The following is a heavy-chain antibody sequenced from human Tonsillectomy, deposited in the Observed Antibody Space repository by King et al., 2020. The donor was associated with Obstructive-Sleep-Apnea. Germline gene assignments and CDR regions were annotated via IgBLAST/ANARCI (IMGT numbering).Heavy chain of an antibody. CDR3: AKDGEIVVVVAATGGWFDP. J-gene: IGHJ5*02. CDR1: GFTFSSYA. Sequence: EVQLVESGGGLVQPGGSLRLSCAASGFTFSSYAMSWVRQAPGKGLEWVSAISGSGRSTYYADSVKGRFTISRDNSKNTLYLQMNSLRAEDTAVYYCAKDGEIVVVVAATGGWFDPWGQGTLVTVSS. D-gene: IGHD2-15*01. CDR2: ISGSGRST. V-gene: IGHV3-23*04.